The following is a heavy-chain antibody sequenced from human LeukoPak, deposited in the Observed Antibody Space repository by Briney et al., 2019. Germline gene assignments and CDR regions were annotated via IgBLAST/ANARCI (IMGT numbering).Heavy chain of an antibody. Sequence: GGSLRLSCAASGFTFREYSMSWVRQVPGKGLEWGSNIRSNGRDTYYIDSVKGRFTISRDNSKNTVYLEMNSLRAGDSAVYYCAKGGYTTWFDRSGQATLVTVSS. V-gene: IGHV3-23*01. J-gene: IGHJ5*01. D-gene: IGHD2-15*01. CDR3: AKGGYTTWFDR. CDR1: GFTFREYS. CDR2: IRSNGRDT.